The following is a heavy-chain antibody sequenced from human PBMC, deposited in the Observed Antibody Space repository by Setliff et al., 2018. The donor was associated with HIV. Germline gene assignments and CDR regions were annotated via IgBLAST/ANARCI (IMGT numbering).Heavy chain of an antibody. J-gene: IGHJ3*01. Sequence: GESLKISCAASGFTFSSDWMSWVRQAPGKGPEWVCNIKPDGSAGFYVDSVQGRFTISRDNAKNLLYLQMNSLRAEDTAVYYCGRDRYGANSGSPFDLWGQGTMVTVS. D-gene: IGHD4-17*01. CDR1: GFTFSSDW. CDR3: GRDRYGANSGSPFDL. V-gene: IGHV3-7*03. CDR2: IKPDGSAG.